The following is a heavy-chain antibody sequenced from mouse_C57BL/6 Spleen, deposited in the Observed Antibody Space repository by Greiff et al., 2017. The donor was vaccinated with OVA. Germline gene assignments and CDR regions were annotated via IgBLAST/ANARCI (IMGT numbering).Heavy chain of an antibody. D-gene: IGHD4-1*01. CDR2: ISDGGSYT. Sequence: EVQLVESGGGLVKPGGSLKLSCAASGFTFSSYAMSWVRQTPAKRLEWVATISDGGSYTYYPDNVKGRFTISRDNAKNNLYLQMSHLKSEDTAMYYCARGWDGFMDYWGQGTSVTVSS. CDR3: ARGWDGFMDY. CDR1: GFTFSSYA. J-gene: IGHJ4*01. V-gene: IGHV5-4*01.